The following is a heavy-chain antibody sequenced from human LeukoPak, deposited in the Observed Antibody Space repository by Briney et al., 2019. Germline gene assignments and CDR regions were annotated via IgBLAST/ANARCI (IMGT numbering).Heavy chain of an antibody. Sequence: PSETLSLTCGVYGGPFSDDYWSWGRQTPGKGLEWIGEINHSGSTNYNPSLKSRVTISVDTSKNQLSLKLGSATAADTAVYYCARVTADAFDIWGQGTMVTVSS. CDR2: INHSGST. CDR1: GGPFSDDY. V-gene: IGHV4-34*01. J-gene: IGHJ3*02. CDR3: ARVTADAFDI.